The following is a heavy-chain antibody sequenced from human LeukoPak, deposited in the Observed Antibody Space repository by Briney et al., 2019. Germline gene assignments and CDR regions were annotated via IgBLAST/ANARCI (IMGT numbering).Heavy chain of an antibody. Sequence: PGGSLRLSCTASGFTFSRYWMIWVRQAPGKALECLANRNQVRREKYYAESVKGRFTISRDNSKNSLYLQMNSLRAEDTAVYFCARDHSEPGVFFDPWGQGTLVTVSS. V-gene: IGHV3-7*03. J-gene: IGHJ5*02. CDR1: GFTFSRYW. CDR3: ARDHSEPGVFFDP. CDR2: RNQVRREK. D-gene: IGHD1-14*01.